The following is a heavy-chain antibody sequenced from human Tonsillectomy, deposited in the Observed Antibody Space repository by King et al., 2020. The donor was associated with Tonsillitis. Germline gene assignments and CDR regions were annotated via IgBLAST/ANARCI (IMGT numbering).Heavy chain of an antibody. Sequence: LQLVQSGGGLVQPGGSLRLSCAASGFTFGSFWMTWVRQAPGKGLEWVANIRRDGSQKYYVDSVKGRFTISRDNAKNSLYLQMDSLRAEDTAVYYCARDMTPFDSNFYYDAFDVWGQGTMVTVSS. CDR1: GFTFGSFW. CDR2: IRRDGSQK. J-gene: IGHJ3*01. D-gene: IGHD3-3*02. CDR3: ARDMTPFDSNFYYDAFDV. V-gene: IGHV3-7*03.